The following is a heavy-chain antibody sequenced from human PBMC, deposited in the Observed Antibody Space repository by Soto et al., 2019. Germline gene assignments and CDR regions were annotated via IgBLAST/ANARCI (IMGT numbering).Heavy chain of an antibody. D-gene: IGHD6-6*01. CDR3: ARGFYWEQLGENEVGYYGMDV. CDR1: GYTFTGYY. J-gene: IGHJ6*02. CDR2: INPNSGGT. Sequence: QVQLVQSGAEVKKPGASVKVSCKASGYTFTGYYMHWVRQAPGQGLEWMGWINPNSGGTNYAQKFQGWVTMTRDTSISTAYMELSRLRSDDTAVYYCARGFYWEQLGENEVGYYGMDVWGQGTTVTVSS. V-gene: IGHV1-2*04.